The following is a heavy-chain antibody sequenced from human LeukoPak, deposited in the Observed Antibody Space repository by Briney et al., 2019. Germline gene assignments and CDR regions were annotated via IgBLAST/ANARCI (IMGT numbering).Heavy chain of an antibody. Sequence: SGGSLRLSCAASGFNFSSYAMSWVHQSPGKGLEWVSGITGSDGRTYYADSVKGRFTISRDNSKNALYLQMSSLRAADTALYYCAKSRSGSYYSSVDYWGQGILVTVSS. CDR1: GFNFSSYA. V-gene: IGHV3-23*01. J-gene: IGHJ4*02. D-gene: IGHD2-15*01. CDR2: ITGSDGRT. CDR3: AKSRSGSYYSSVDY.